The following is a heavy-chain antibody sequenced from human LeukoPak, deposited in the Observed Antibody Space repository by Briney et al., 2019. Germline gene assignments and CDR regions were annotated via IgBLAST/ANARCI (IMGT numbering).Heavy chain of an antibody. D-gene: IGHD6-6*01. J-gene: IGHJ4*02. CDR2: ISSDGSNK. V-gene: IGHV3-30*03. CDR1: GFTFSSYG. Sequence: GRSLRLSCAASGFTFSSYGMHWVRQAPGKGLEWVAVISSDGSNKYYADSVKGRFTISRDTSKNTLYLQMNSLRAEDTAVYYCARDRDPYSSSSSYFDYWGQGTLVTVSS. CDR3: ARDRDPYSSSSSYFDY.